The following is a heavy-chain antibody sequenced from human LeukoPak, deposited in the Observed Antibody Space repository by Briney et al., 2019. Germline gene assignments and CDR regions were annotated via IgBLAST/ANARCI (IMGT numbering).Heavy chain of an antibody. CDR3: ARAPGYSSSWYSNYYYYYMDV. V-gene: IGHV3-11*01. J-gene: IGHJ6*03. CDR2: ISSSGSTI. Sequence: GGSLRLSCAASGFTFSDYYMSWIRQAPGKGLEWVSYISSSGSTIYYADSVKGRFTISRDNAKNSLYLQMNSLRAEDTAVYYCARAPGYSSSWYSNYYYYYMDVWGKGTTVTISS. D-gene: IGHD6-13*01. CDR1: GFTFSDYY.